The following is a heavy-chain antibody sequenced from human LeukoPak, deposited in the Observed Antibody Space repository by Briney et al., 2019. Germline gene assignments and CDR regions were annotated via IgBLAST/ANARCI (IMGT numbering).Heavy chain of an antibody. Sequence: EASVKVSGKASGYTFTAFYMHWVRQAPGQGLEWIGWINPNSGGTKYALRFQGRVTMTRDTSISTAYMELSRLTSDDTAVYYFAKAGGIFFVYWGQGTLVTVSS. V-gene: IGHV1-2*02. CDR3: AKAGGIFFVY. CDR2: INPNSGGT. D-gene: IGHD1-26*01. CDR1: GYTFTAFY. J-gene: IGHJ4*02.